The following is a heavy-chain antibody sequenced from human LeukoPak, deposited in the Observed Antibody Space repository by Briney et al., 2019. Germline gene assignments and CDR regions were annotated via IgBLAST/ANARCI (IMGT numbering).Heavy chain of an antibody. CDR2: INHSGST. Sequence: SETLSLTCAVYGGPFSGYYWSWIRQPPGKGLEWIGEINHSGSTNYNPSLKSRVTISVDTSKNQFSLKLSSVTAADTAVYYCVREYCSSTSCYGMDVWGQGTTVTVSS. CDR1: GGPFSGYY. D-gene: IGHD2-2*01. J-gene: IGHJ6*02. CDR3: VREYCSSTSCYGMDV. V-gene: IGHV4-34*01.